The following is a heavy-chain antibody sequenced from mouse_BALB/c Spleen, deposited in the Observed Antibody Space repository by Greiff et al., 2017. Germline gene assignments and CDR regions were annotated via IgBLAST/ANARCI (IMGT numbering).Heavy chain of an antibody. Sequence: EVMLVESGGGLVKLGGSLKLSCAASGFTFSSYYMSWVRQTPEKRLELVAAINSNGGSTYYPDTVKGRFTISRDNAKNTLYLQMSSLKSEDTALYYCARHSLRYLAFAYWGQGTLVTVSA. J-gene: IGHJ3*01. D-gene: IGHD1-1*01. CDR2: INSNGGST. CDR3: ARHSLRYLAFAY. V-gene: IGHV5-6-2*01. CDR1: GFTFSSYY.